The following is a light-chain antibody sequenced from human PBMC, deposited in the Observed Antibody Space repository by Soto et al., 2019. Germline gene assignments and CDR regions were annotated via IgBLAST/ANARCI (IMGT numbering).Light chain of an antibody. CDR2: AAS. CDR1: QSISSY. J-gene: IGKJ1*01. V-gene: IGKV1-6*01. CDR3: LQDHNYPWT. Sequence: IQMTQSPSSLSASLGDRVTITCRASQSISSYLNWYQQKPGKAPKFLIYAASSLQSGVPSRFSGSGSGTDFTLTISSLQPEDFATYYCLQDHNYPWTFGQGTKVDIK.